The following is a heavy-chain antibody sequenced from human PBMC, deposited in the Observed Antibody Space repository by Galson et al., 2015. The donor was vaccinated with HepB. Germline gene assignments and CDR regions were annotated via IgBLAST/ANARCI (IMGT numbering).Heavy chain of an antibody. CDR2: ISSSGSTI. CDR1: GFTFSDYY. V-gene: IGHV3-11*01. Sequence: SLRLSCAASGFTFSDYYMSWIRQAPGKGLEWVSYISSSGSTIYYADSVKGRFTISRDNAKNSLYLQMNSLRAEDTAVYYCARGTYYYDSSGYYYYYFDYWGQGTLVTVSS. D-gene: IGHD3-22*01. J-gene: IGHJ4*02. CDR3: ARGTYYYDSSGYYYYYFDY.